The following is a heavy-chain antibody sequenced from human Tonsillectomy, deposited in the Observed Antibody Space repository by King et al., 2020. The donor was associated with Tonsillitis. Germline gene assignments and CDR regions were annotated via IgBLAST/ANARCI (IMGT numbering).Heavy chain of an antibody. CDR1: GGSTSSYY. CDR2: MYYSGTT. Sequence: VQLQESGPGLVKPSETLSLTCTVSGGSTSSYYWSWIRQPPGKGLEWIGYMYYSGTTNNNPSLESRVTISIDTSNNQFSLKLSFVTAADTAVYYCARQQIYYDILTGYSPYWYFDLWGRGTLVTVSS. J-gene: IGHJ2*01. V-gene: IGHV4-59*08. CDR3: ARQQIYYDILTGYSPYWYFDL. D-gene: IGHD3-9*01.